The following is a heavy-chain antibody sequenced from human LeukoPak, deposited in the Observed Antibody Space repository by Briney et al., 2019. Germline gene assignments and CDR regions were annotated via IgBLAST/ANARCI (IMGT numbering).Heavy chain of an antibody. J-gene: IGHJ4*02. CDR1: GFTFSSYG. V-gene: IGHV3-30*18. CDR2: ISYDGSNK. D-gene: IGHD6-13*01. CDR3: AKGGDGIAAAWYFDY. Sequence: GGSLRLSCAASGFTFSSYGMHWVRQAPGKGLEWVAVISYDGSNKYYADSVKGRFAISRDNSKNTLYLQMNSLRAEDTAVYYCAKGGDGIAAAWYFDYWGQGTLVTVSS.